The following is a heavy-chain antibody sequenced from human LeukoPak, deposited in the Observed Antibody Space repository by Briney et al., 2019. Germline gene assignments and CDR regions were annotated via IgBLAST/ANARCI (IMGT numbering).Heavy chain of an antibody. Sequence: SETLSLTCIVSGGSISSYYWSWIRQPPGKGLEWIGYIYYSGSTNYNPSLKSRVTISVDTSKNQFSLKLSSVTAADTAVYYCARGGIAARPGGYFDYWGQGTLVTVSS. CDR2: IYYSGST. CDR3: ARGGIAARPGGYFDY. V-gene: IGHV4-59*08. J-gene: IGHJ4*02. D-gene: IGHD6-6*01. CDR1: GGSISSYY.